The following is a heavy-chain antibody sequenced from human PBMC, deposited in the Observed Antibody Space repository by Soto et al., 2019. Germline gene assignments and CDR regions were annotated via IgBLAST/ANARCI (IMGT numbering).Heavy chain of an antibody. CDR2: ISAYNGNT. V-gene: IGHV1-18*01. J-gene: IGHJ4*02. CDR1: GYTFTSYG. CDR3: ARDPRLGIQLYLPFDY. D-gene: IGHD5-18*01. Sequence: QVQLVQSGAEVKKPGASVKVSCKASGYTFTSYGISWVRQAPGQGLEWMGWISAYNGNTNYAQKLQGRVTMTTDTSTSTAYMELRSLRSDDTAVFYCARDPRLGIQLYLPFDYWGQGTLVTVSS.